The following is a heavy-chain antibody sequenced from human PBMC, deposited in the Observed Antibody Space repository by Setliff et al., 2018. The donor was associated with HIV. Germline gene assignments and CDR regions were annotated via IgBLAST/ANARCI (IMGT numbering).Heavy chain of an antibody. CDR1: SGSISTHY. CDR2: IYTSGST. D-gene: IGHD3-22*01. CDR3: ARGPGHDSSGYYYDYYYMDV. V-gene: IGHV4-4*08. J-gene: IGHJ6*03. Sequence: SETLSLTCTVSSGSISTHYWSWIRQPPGKGLEWIGYIYTSGSTNYNPSLKSRVTISVDTSKNQFSLKLSSVTAADTAVYYCARGPGHDSSGYYYDYYYMDVWGKGTTVTVSS.